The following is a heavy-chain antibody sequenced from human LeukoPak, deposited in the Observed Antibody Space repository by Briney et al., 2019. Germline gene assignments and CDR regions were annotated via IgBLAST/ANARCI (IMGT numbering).Heavy chain of an antibody. Sequence: GGSLRLSCAASGFTFSSYGMHWVRQAPGKGLEWVAVISYDGSNKYYADSVKGRFTISRDNSKNTLYLQMNSLRAEDTAVYYCAKDRGDYDFWSGYSDYWGQGTLVTVSS. CDR2: ISYDGSNK. D-gene: IGHD3-3*01. V-gene: IGHV3-30*18. CDR3: AKDRGDYDFWSGYSDY. CDR1: GFTFSSYG. J-gene: IGHJ4*02.